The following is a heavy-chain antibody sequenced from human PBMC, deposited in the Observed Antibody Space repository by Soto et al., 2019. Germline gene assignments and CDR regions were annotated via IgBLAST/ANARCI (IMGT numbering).Heavy chain of an antibody. D-gene: IGHD3-10*01. J-gene: IGHJ6*03. CDR3: ARTRGITMVRGSGGYYYYMDV. CDR2: INHSGST. Sequence: SETLSLTCAVYGGSFSGYYWSWIRQPPGKGLEWIGEINHSGSTNYNPSLKSRVTISVDTSKNQFSLKLSSVTAADTAVYYCARTRGITMVRGSGGYYYYMDVWGKGTTVTVSS. V-gene: IGHV4-34*01. CDR1: GGSFSGYY.